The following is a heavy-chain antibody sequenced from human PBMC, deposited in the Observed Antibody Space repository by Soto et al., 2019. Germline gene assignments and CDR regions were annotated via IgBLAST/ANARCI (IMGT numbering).Heavy chain of an antibody. J-gene: IGHJ5*02. CDR3: ARGGGTTLAPLP. CDR2: INPNSGAT. V-gene: IGHV1-2*02. D-gene: IGHD1-1*01. CDR1: GYTFTGYF. Sequence: ASVKVSCKASGYTFTGYFIHWVRQAPGQGLEWMGWINPNSGATKYAQKFQGRVTMTRDTSINTAHMELSSLRSDDTAVYYCARGGGTTLAPLPWGQGTRVTVSS.